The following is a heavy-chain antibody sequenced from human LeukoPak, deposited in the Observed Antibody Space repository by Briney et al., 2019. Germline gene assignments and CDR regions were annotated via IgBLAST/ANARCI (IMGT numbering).Heavy chain of an antibody. J-gene: IGHJ4*02. Sequence: SETLSLTCAVYGGSFSGYYWSWIRQPPGKGLEWIGEINHSGSTNYNPSLKSRVTISVDTSKNQFSLKLSSVTAADTAVYYCARGVHQFDYWGQGTLVTVSA. CDR3: ARGVHQFDY. CDR1: GGSFSGYY. V-gene: IGHV4-34*01. CDR2: INHSGST. D-gene: IGHD1-1*01.